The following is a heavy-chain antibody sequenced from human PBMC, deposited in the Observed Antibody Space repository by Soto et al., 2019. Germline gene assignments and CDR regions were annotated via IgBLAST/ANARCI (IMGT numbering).Heavy chain of an antibody. CDR1: GFTFNNYW. CDR2: INTDGSTT. V-gene: IGHV3-74*01. CDR3: ARHYGMDV. Sequence: EVQLVESGGGLVQPGGSLRLSCAASGFTFNNYWMHWVRQAPGKGLVWVSRINTDGSTTSYADSVKGRFTISRDNAKNTVYLQMNSLRAEDTAIYYCARHYGMDVWGQGTTVTVSS. J-gene: IGHJ6*02.